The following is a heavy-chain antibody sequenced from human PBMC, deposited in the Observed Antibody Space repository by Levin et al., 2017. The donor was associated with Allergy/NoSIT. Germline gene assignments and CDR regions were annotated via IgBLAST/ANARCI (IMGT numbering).Heavy chain of an antibody. D-gene: IGHD3-10*01. CDR3: AKYYYGSGEDY. V-gene: IGHV4-39*01. CDR2: IYYSGST. CDR1: GGSISSSSYY. J-gene: IGHJ4*02. Sequence: SETLSLTCTVSGGSISSSSYYWGWIRQPPGKGLERIGSIYYSGSTYYNPSLKSRVTISVDTSKNQFSLKLSSVTAADTAVYYCAKYYYGSGEDYWGQGTLVTVSS.